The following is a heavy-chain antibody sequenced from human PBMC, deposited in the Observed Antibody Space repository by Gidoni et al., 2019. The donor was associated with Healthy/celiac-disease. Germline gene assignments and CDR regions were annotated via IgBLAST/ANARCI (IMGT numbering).Heavy chain of an antibody. CDR1: GFTFRSDA. CDR3: ARESTTVVSYGVDYMDV. V-gene: IGHV3-30-3*01. J-gene: IGHJ6*03. CDR2: ISYDCSNK. Sequence: QVQLVESGGGVVQPGRSLRRSWAASGFTFRSDAMHWVRQAPGKGLEWGAVISYDCSNKYYADSVKGRFTISRDNSKNTLYLQMNSLRAEDTAVYYCARESTTVVSYGVDYMDVWGKGTTVTVSS. D-gene: IGHD4-17*01.